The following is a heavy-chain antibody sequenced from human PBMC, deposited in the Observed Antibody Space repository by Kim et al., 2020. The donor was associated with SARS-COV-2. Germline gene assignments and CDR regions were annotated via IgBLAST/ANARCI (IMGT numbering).Heavy chain of an antibody. CDR3: ARNSEGSSSWPDVFDC. Sequence: GGSLRLSCTASGFTFSGYWMSWVRQAPGKGLEWVANIKQDGSDKYYVDSVKGRFTISRDNAKNSVYLQMNSLRGEDTAVYYCARNSEGSSSWPDVFDCWGQGSLVTVSS. CDR2: IKQDGSDK. D-gene: IGHD6-13*01. J-gene: IGHJ4*02. CDR1: GFTFSGYW. V-gene: IGHV3-7*01.